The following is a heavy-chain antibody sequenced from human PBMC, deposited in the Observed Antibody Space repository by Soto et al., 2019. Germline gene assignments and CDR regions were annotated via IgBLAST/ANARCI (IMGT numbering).Heavy chain of an antibody. CDR3: TRHPPFDY. V-gene: IGHV3-74*01. J-gene: IGHJ4*02. Sequence: GGAVRLSCTATGFTFSDYWKHWVRQTPGKGLVWVSRIKSDGTTTDYVDSVKGRFTISRDNAKNTLYLQMNSLRAEDTAVYYCTRHPPFDYWGQGTLVTVSS. CDR1: GFTFSDYW. CDR2: IKSDGTTT.